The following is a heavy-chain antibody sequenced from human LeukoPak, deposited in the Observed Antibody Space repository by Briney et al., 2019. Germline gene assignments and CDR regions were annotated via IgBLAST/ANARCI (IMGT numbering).Heavy chain of an antibody. J-gene: IGHJ4*02. CDR2: IYSSGST. Sequence: PSQTLSLTCTVSGGSISSGSYYWSWIRQPAGKGLEWIGRIYSSGSTDYNPSLKSRVTVSLDTSKNQFSLNLRSMKASDTAVYYCARAFCVGDCFVLHIYFDSWGLGTLVTVSS. CDR3: ARAFCVGDCFVLHIYFDS. D-gene: IGHD2-21*02. CDR1: GGSISSGSYY. V-gene: IGHV4-61*02.